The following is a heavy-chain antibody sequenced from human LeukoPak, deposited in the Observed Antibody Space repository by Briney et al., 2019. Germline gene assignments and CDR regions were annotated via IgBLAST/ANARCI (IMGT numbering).Heavy chain of an antibody. CDR1: GLTFTSHA. CDR3: AKGDSGWAIVPAAIAY. V-gene: IGHV3-23*01. Sequence: PGGSLRLSCAASGLTFTSHAMSWVRQAPGKGLEWVAAISGSGVTTYYADSVRGRFTISRDNSENTVYLQMHSLRAEDTAVYYCAKGDSGWAIVPAAIAYWGQGTLVTVSS. D-gene: IGHD2-2*01. CDR2: ISGSGVTT. J-gene: IGHJ4*02.